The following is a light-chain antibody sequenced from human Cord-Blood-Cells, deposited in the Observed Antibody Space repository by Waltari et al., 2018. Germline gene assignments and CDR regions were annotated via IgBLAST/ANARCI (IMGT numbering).Light chain of an antibody. V-gene: IGLV2-14*01. CDR2: DVS. J-gene: IGLJ2*01. CDR1: SSDVGGYNY. CDR3: SSYTSSSTLV. Sequence: QSALTQPASVSGSPGQSITISCTGTSSDVGGYNYVSWYQQHPGNAPKLMIYDVSNRPSGVSNRFSGAKSGNTASRTISGRQAEDEADYYCSSYTSSSTLVFGGGTKLTVL.